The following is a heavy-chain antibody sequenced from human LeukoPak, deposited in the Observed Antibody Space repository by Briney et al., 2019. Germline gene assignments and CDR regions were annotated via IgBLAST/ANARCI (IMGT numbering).Heavy chain of an antibody. J-gene: IGHJ4*02. Sequence: GGSLRLSCAASGFTSSSYSMNWVRQAPGKGLEWVSSISSSSSYIYYADSVKGRFTISRDNAKNSLYLQMNSLRAEDTAVYYCAKNLGGSYFFDYWGQGTLVTVSS. V-gene: IGHV3-21*01. D-gene: IGHD1-26*01. CDR2: ISSSSSYI. CDR3: AKNLGGSYFFDY. CDR1: GFTSSSYS.